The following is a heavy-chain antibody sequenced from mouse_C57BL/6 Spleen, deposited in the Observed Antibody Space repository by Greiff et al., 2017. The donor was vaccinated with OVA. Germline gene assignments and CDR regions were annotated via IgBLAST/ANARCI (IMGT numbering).Heavy chain of an antibody. V-gene: IGHV10-3*01. Sequence: EVQLVESGGGLVQPKGSLKLSCAASGFTFNTYAMHWVRQAPGQGLEWVARIRSKSSNYATYYADSVKDRFTISRDDSQSMLYLQMNNLKTEDTAMYYCVRDALYYYGYAMDYWGQGTSVTVSS. CDR3: VRDALYYYGYAMDY. CDR1: GFTFNTYA. D-gene: IGHD1-1*01. CDR2: IRSKSSNYAT. J-gene: IGHJ4*01.